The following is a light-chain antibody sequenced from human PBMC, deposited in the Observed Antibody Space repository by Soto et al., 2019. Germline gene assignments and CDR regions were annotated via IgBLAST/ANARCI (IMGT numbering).Light chain of an antibody. CDR1: SGDVGGYNY. J-gene: IGLJ1*01. CDR3: CSYAGSFTLYV. V-gene: IGLV2-11*01. Sequence: QSVLTQPGSVSGAPGQSGTISCTGTSGDVGGYNYVSWYQQHPGKAPKLMIYDVSERPSGVPDRFSGSKSGNTASLTISGLQAEDEADYYCCSYAGSFTLYVFGTGTKVTVL. CDR2: DVS.